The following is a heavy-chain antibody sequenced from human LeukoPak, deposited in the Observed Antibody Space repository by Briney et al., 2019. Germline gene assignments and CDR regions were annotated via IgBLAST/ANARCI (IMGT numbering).Heavy chain of an antibody. D-gene: IGHD1-14*01. CDR3: ASNRGISVLVSWFDH. CDR1: GGTFSSYA. Sequence: GASVKVSCKASGGTFSSYAISWVRQAPGQGLEWMGRIIPILGIANYAQKFQGRVTITADKSTSTAYMELSSLRSEDTAVYYCASNRGISVLVSWFDHWGQGTLVTVSS. J-gene: IGHJ5*02. CDR2: IIPILGIA. V-gene: IGHV1-69*04.